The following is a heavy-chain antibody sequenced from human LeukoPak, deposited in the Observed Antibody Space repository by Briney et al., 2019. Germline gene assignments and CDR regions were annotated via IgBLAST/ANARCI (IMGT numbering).Heavy chain of an antibody. CDR3: ARVYRNEEDFWTPNNYMDV. J-gene: IGHJ6*03. Sequence: PGGSLRLSCVASGFTFSDYNMNWVRQAPGKGLEWASYISSGSSTIDYADSVKGRFTISRDNAKNSLYLQMNSLRAEDTAVYYCARVYRNEEDFWTPNNYMDVWGKGTTVTVSS. CDR2: ISSGSSTI. D-gene: IGHD3/OR15-3a*01. CDR1: GFTFSDYN. V-gene: IGHV3-48*01.